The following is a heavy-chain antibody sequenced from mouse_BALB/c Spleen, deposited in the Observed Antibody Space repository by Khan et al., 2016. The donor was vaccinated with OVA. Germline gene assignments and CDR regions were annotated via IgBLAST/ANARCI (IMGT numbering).Heavy chain of an antibody. V-gene: IGHV3-2*02. CDR1: GYSITSDYA. CDR3: ARSRCYDYDAWFAF. D-gene: IGHD2-4*01. Sequence: EVQLQESGPGLVKPSQSLSLTCTVTGYSITSDYAWNWIRHFPGNKLEWMGYISYSGSTSYNPSLKSRISITRDTSTNQFFLQLSSVTTEDTATYYFARSRCYDYDAWFAFWGQGTLVTVSA. J-gene: IGHJ3*01. CDR2: ISYSGST.